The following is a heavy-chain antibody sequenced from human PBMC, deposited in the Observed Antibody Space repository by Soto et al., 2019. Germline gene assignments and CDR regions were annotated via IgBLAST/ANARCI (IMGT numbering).Heavy chain of an antibody. J-gene: IGHJ4*02. Sequence: QVQLRHSGPGLVKPSQTLSLTCAISGDSGSMNGVAWNWIRQSPSKCLEWLRRTYYRSNWSSYYAVSLKSRITLNPDTSKSNVSLQLNSVTPEDTAVYYCVRGQHSAFAYWGQGTLVTVSS. V-gene: IGHV6-1*01. CDR2: TYYRSNWSS. D-gene: IGHD3-3*02. CDR3: VRGQHSAFAY. CDR1: GDSGSMNGVA.